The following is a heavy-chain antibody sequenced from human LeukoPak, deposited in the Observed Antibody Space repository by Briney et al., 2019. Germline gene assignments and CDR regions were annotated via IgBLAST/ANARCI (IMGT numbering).Heavy chain of an antibody. J-gene: IGHJ5*02. D-gene: IGHD6-13*01. V-gene: IGHV3-23*01. CDR1: GFTFSSYA. CDR3: AKDPYSSWYARGWFDP. CDR2: ISGSGGST. Sequence: PGGSLRLSCAASGFTFSSYAMSWVRQAPGKGLEWVSAISGSGGSTYYADSVKGRFTISRDNSKNTLYLQMNSLRAEDTAVYYCAKDPYSSWYARGWFDPWGQGTLVTVSS.